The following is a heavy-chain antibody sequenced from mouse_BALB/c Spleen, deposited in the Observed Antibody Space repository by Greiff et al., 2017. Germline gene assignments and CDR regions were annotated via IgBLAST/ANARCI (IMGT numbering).Heavy chain of an antibody. J-gene: IGHJ3*01. CDR3: ARGLRRGTWFAY. V-gene: IGHV1S137*01. CDR2: ISTYYGDA. CDR1: GYTFTDYA. D-gene: IGHD2-4*01. Sequence: VQLQQSGAELVRPGVSVKISCKGSGYTFTDYAMHWVKQSHAKSLEWIGVISTYYGDASYNQKFKGKATMTVDKSSSTAYMELARLTSEDSAIYYCARGLRRGTWFAYWGQGTLVTVSA.